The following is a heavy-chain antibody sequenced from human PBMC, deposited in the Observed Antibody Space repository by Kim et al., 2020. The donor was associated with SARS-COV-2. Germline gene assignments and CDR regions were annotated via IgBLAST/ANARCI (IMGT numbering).Heavy chain of an antibody. J-gene: IGHJ4*02. D-gene: IGHD3-9*01. Sequence: ADSGKGRFTISRDNAKNSLYLRMNSLRAEDTALYYCAKDINILTGYLDYWGQGILVTVSS. V-gene: IGHV3-9*01. CDR3: AKDINILTGYLDY.